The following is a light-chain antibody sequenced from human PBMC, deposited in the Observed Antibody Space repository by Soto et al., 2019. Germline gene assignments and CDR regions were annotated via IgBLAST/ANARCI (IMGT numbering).Light chain of an antibody. Sequence: QSLRSHLASVSGSPGHSITSSCTGTSSDVGNYIFVSRYRQHPGKAPTLMIYDINNRPSGVSNRFSGSKSGNTASLTISGLQAEDEADYYCVSYTTSASYVFGTGTKVTVL. V-gene: IGLV2-14*01. CDR3: VSYTTSASYV. J-gene: IGLJ1*01. CDR2: DIN. CDR1: SSDVGNYIF.